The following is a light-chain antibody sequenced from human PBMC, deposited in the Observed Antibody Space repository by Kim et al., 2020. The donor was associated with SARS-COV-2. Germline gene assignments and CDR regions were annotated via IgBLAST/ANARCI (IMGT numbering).Light chain of an antibody. V-gene: IGKV3D-15*01. CDR1: QSITRS. CDR3: QQYDNWPPWT. J-gene: IGKJ2*01. CDR2: RAS. Sequence: EIVMTQSPATLSVSLGERATLSCRASQSITRSLAWYQHRPGQAPRLLIYRASTRATGIPARFSGGGSGTEFTLTIRSLQSEDFAVYYCQQYDNWPPWTFGPGTKLEI.